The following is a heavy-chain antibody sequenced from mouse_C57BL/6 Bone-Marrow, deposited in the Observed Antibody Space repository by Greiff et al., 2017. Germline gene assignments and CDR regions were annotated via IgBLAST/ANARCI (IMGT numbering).Heavy chain of an antibody. CDR2: IYPGSGST. Sequence: QVQLQQPGAALVKPGALVKMSCKASGYTFPSYWITWVKQRPGQGLEWIGDIYPGSGSTNYNEKVKSKATLTVDTSSSTAYMQHSSLPSGDSAVYYGAREGDYGAWFAYWGQGALVTVSA. J-gene: IGHJ3*01. V-gene: IGHV1-55*01. D-gene: IGHD2-4*01. CDR3: AREGDYGAWFAY. CDR1: GYTFPSYW.